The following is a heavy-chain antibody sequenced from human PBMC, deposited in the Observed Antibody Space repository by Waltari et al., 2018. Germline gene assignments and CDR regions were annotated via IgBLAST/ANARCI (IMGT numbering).Heavy chain of an antibody. CDR1: GFDFGGSA. CDR2: IRGRTYNYAT. J-gene: IGHJ1*01. Sequence: EVQLVESGGGLVQPGGSLRLSCAASGFDFGGSAILWGRQASGKGVGGVGRIRGRTYNYATGYAASARSRFTLSRDESKNTAYLQMNSLRTEDTALYYCSQETISGIYEEHWGQGTRVTVSS. V-gene: IGHV3-73*01. CDR3: SQETISGIYEEH. D-gene: IGHD1-26*01.